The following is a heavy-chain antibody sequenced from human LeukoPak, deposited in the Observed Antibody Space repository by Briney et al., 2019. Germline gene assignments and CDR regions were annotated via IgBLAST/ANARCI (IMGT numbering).Heavy chain of an antibody. CDR3: ARDTGYDFWSGYSSYYFDY. Sequence: GGSLRLSCAASGFTFSSYSMNWVRQAPGKGLEWGSYISSSSSTIYYADSVKGRFTISRDNAKNSLYLQMNSLRAEDTAVYYCARDTGYDFWSGYSSYYFDYWGQGTLVTVSS. D-gene: IGHD3-3*01. CDR1: GFTFSSYS. J-gene: IGHJ4*02. V-gene: IGHV3-48*04. CDR2: ISSSSSTI.